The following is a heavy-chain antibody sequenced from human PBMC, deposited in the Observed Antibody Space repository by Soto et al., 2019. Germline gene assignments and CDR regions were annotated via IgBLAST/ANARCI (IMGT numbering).Heavy chain of an antibody. CDR1: GYTFTNYG. CDR3: ARSAGVVDGDDF. V-gene: IGHV1-18*01. D-gene: IGHD3-10*01. CDR2: INGYNGNT. Sequence: QVQLVQSGAEVKKPGASVKVSCKASGYTFTNYGISWVRQAPGQGLEWMGWINGYNGNTNYAERLQGRVIMTKETSTSTAYMELRSLSSDATAVYYCARSAGVVDGDDFWGQGTLVMVSS. J-gene: IGHJ4*02.